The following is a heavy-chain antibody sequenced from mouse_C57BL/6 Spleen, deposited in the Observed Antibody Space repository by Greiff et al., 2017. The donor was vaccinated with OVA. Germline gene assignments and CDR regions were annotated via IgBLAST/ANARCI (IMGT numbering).Heavy chain of an antibody. J-gene: IGHJ4*01. V-gene: IGHV1-53*01. CDR1: GYTFTSYW. CDR2: INPSNGGT. D-gene: IGHD2-5*01. CDR3: ARGSNYVAYYYAMDY. Sequence: QVQLKQPGTELVKPGASVKLSCKASGYTFTSYWMHWVKQRPGQGLEWIGNINPSNGGTNYNEKFKSKATLTVDKSSSTAYMQLSSLTSEDSAVYYCARGSNYVAYYYAMDYWGQGPSVTVSS.